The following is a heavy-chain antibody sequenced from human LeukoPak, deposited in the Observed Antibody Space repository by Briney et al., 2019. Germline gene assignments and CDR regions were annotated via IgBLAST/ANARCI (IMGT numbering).Heavy chain of an antibody. CDR3: ARSSYDFWSGYRGHYGMDV. D-gene: IGHD3-3*01. J-gene: IGHJ6*02. CDR1: GYTFTSYY. V-gene: IGHV1-46*01. Sequence: ASVKVSCKASGYTFTSYYMHWVRQAPGQGLEWMGIINPSGGSTSYAQKFQGRVTMTRDTSTSTVYMELSSLRSEDTAVYYCARSSYDFWSGYRGHYGMDVWGQGTTVTVSS. CDR2: INPSGGST.